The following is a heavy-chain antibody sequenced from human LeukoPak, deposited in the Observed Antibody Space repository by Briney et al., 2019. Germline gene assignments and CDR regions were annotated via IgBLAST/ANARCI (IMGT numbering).Heavy chain of an antibody. D-gene: IGHD2-2*01. V-gene: IGHV4-59*01. CDR2: IYYSGST. CDR1: GGSISSYY. J-gene: IGHJ6*03. CDR3: ARVRNNVVVPAASYYYYYMDV. Sequence: SETLSLTCTVFGGSISSYYWSWIRQPPGKGLEWIGYIYYSGSTNYNPSLKSRVTISVDTSKNQFSLKLSSVTAADTAVYYCARVRNNVVVPAASYYYYYMDVWGKGTTVTVSS.